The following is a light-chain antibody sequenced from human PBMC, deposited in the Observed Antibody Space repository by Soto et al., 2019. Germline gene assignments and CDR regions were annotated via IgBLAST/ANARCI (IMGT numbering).Light chain of an antibody. Sequence: EIVLTQSPGTLSLSPGERATLSCRASQSVFNNHIGWYQQKPGQAPRRLIFGASFRATGIPDRFSGSGSGTDFPLTISRLEPEDFAVYYCQQYGSSPPTFGQGTKVDIK. J-gene: IGKJ1*01. V-gene: IGKV3-20*01. CDR1: QSVFNNH. CDR3: QQYGSSPPT. CDR2: GAS.